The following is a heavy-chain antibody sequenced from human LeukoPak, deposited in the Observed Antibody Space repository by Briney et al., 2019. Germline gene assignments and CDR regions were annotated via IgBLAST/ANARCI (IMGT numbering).Heavy chain of an antibody. CDR1: GGSFSGYY. V-gene: IGHV4-34*01. CDR3: ARGPYYTIFGGYYYYYYGMDV. CDR2: INHSGST. D-gene: IGHD3-3*01. Sequence: SETLSLTCAVYGGSFSGYYWSWTRQPPGKGLEWIGEINHSGSTNYNPSLKSRVTISVDTSKNQFSLKLSSVTAADTAVYYCARGPYYTIFGGYYYYYYGMDVWGQGTTVTVSS. J-gene: IGHJ6*02.